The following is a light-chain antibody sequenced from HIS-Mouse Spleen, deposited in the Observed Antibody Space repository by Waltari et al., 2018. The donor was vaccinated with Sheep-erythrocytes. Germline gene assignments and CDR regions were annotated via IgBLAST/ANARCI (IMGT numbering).Light chain of an antibody. CDR2: LGS. V-gene: IGKV2-28*01. J-gene: IGKJ1*01. CDR3: MQALQTPWT. Sequence: DIVMTQSPLSLPVTPGEPASISGRSSQSLLHSNGYNYLDWYLQKPGQSPHLLIYLGSNRASGVPDRFSGSGSGTDFTLRISRVEAEDVGVYYCMQALQTPWTFGQGTKVEFK. CDR1: QSLLHSNGYNY.